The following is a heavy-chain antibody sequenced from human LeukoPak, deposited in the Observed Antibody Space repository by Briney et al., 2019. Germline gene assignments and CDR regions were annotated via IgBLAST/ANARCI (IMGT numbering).Heavy chain of an antibody. CDR3: ARLRPVAGYDAFDI. CDR1: VGSISRYY. D-gene: IGHD6-19*01. Sequence: PSETLSLTCSVSVGSISRYYWSWIRQPPGKGLEGIGYIYYSGSTNYNPSLKSRVTMSVDTSKNQFSLKLTSVTAADTAVYYCARLRPVAGYDAFDIWGHGTMVTVSS. J-gene: IGHJ3*02. V-gene: IGHV4-59*08. CDR2: IYYSGST.